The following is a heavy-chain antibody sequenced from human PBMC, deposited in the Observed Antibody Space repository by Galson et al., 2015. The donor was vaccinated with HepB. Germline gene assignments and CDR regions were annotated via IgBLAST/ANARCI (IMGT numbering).Heavy chain of an antibody. Sequence: SLRLSCAASGFTFSSYGMHWVRQAPGKGLEWVAVIWYDGSKKYYVDSAKGRFTISRDNSKNTLDLQMNSLRAEDTAVYYCARDREVKYFDLWGRGTLVTVPS. D-gene: IGHD3-10*01. CDR3: ARDREVKYFDL. V-gene: IGHV3-33*08. CDR1: GFTFSSYG. CDR2: IWYDGSKK. J-gene: IGHJ2*01.